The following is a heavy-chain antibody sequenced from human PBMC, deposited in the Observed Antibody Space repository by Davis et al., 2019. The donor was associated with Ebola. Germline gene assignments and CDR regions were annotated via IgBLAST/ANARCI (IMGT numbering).Heavy chain of an antibody. D-gene: IGHD1-26*01. CDR1: GFTFSSYS. CDR3: ARVGVKEGDY. J-gene: IGHJ4*02. Sequence: GESLKISCAASGFTFSSYSMNWVRQAPGKGLEWVSYISSSSSTIYYADSVKGRFTISRDNAKNSLYLQMNSLRDEDTAVYYCARVGVKEGDYWGQGTLVTVSS. CDR2: ISSSSSTI. V-gene: IGHV3-48*02.